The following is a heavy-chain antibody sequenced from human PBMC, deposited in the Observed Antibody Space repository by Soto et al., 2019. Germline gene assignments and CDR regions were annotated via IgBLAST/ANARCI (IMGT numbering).Heavy chain of an antibody. CDR1: GYTFTSYD. Sequence: QVQLVQSGAEVKKPGASVKVSCKASGYTFTSYDINWVRQATGQGLEWMGWMNPNSGNTGYAQKFQGRVTMTRNTSISTAYMELSSLRSEDTAVYYCARGFVVLVPAATYYFDYWGQGTLVTVSS. J-gene: IGHJ4*02. CDR3: ARGFVVLVPAATYYFDY. CDR2: MNPNSGNT. V-gene: IGHV1-8*01. D-gene: IGHD2-2*01.